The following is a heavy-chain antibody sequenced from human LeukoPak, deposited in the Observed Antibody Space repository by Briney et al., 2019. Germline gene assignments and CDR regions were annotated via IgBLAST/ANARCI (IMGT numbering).Heavy chain of an antibody. CDR3: AKDHIWFGESPFAFDY. D-gene: IGHD3-10*01. Sequence: GGSLRLSCAASGFTFSSYGMHWVRQAPGKGLEWVAVIWYDGSHKYYADSVKGRFTISRDNSKNTLYLQMNSLRAEDTAVYYCAKDHIWFGESPFAFDYWGQGTLVTVSS. CDR1: GFTFSSYG. CDR2: IWYDGSHK. J-gene: IGHJ4*02. V-gene: IGHV3-33*06.